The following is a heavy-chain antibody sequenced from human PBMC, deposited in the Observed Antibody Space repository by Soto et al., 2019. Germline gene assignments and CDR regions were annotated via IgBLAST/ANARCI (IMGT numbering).Heavy chain of an antibody. CDR1: GGSISSSRYY. Sequence: SETLSLTCSVSGGSISSSRYYWGWIRQPPGKGLQWIGTIYYSESTYYSPSLKSRVTISVDTSKNQFSLKLSSVTAADTAIYYCSVGAGYLTNYYYYYGMDVWGQGTKVTVSS. CDR2: IYYSEST. V-gene: IGHV4-39*01. J-gene: IGHJ6*02. CDR3: SVGAGYLTNYYYYYGMDV. D-gene: IGHD3-9*01.